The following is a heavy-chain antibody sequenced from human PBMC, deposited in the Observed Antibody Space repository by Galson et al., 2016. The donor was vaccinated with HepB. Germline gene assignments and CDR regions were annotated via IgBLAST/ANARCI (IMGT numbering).Heavy chain of an antibody. J-gene: IGHJ4*02. V-gene: IGHV1-18*04. CDR1: GYTFTNYG. CDR2: ISTYNGNT. CDR3: ARASLINFWGSYGY. Sequence: SVKVSCKASGYTFTNYGFSWVRQAPGQGLEWMGWISTYNGNTKYAQKFQGRVTMTTDTSTSTVYMELSSLRSEDTAVYYCARASLINFWGSYGYWGQGTLVTVSS. D-gene: IGHD3-16*01.